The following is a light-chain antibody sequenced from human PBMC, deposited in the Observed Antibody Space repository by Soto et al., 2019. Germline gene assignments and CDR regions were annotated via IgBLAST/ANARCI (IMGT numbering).Light chain of an antibody. V-gene: IGKV3-20*01. CDR3: QQYGSSPPT. Sequence: EIVLTQSTGTLSLSPGERATLSCRASQSVSTNYLAWYQRKPGQAPRLLIYGASHRATGIPDRFSGSGSGTDFTLTITRLEPEDCAVYYCQQYGSSPPTFGQGTKVEIK. CDR2: GAS. CDR1: QSVSTNY. J-gene: IGKJ1*01.